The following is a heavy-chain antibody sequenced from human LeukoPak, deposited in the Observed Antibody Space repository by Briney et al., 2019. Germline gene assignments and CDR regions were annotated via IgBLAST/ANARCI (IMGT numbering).Heavy chain of an antibody. D-gene: IGHD1-1*01. CDR1: GGSISSSSYY. CDR2: IYYSGTT. J-gene: IGHJ4*02. V-gene: IGHV4-39*07. Sequence: SETLSLTCTVSGGSISSSSYYWAWIRQPPGKGLEWIGSIYYSGTTYYNPSLKSRVTISVDTAKNQFSLNLSSVTAADTAVFYCARESIQLDCWGQGTLVTVSS. CDR3: ARESIQLDC.